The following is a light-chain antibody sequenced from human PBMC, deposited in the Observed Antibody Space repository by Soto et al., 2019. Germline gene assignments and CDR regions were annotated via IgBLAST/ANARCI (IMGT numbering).Light chain of an antibody. Sequence: QSVLTQPPSASATPGQRVTICCSGSNXNIGTNTVNWYQQLPGTAPRLLIYTNNQRPSGVPQRFSGSKTGTSASLVIGGLQSEDGADYYCAAWDDSLGAYVFGPGTKVTVL. V-gene: IGLV1-44*01. J-gene: IGLJ1*01. CDR1: NXNIGTNT. CDR2: TNN. CDR3: AAWDDSLGAYV.